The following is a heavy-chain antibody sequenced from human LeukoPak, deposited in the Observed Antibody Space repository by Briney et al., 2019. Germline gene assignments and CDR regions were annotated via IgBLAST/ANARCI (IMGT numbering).Heavy chain of an antibody. Sequence: GGSLRLSCAASGFTFSFYSMNWVRQAPGKGLEWVSSISSTGSYMYYADSLKGRFTISRDNAKNSLYLQMNSLTAEDTAVYYCARSGHSSTSSVGETGYYQYYGLDVWGQGTTVTVSS. CDR3: ARSGHSSTSSVGETGYYQYYGLDV. CDR1: GFTFSFYS. V-gene: IGHV3-21*01. CDR2: ISSTGSYM. D-gene: IGHD6-13*01. J-gene: IGHJ6*02.